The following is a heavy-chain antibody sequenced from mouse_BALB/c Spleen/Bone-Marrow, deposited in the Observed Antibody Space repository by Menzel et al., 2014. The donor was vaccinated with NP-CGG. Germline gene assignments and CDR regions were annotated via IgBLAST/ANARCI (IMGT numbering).Heavy chain of an antibody. CDR2: IYPGSGST. V-gene: IGHV1S22*01. Sequence: LQQSGSELVRPAASVKLSCTASGYTFTSYWMHWVKQRPGQGLEWIGNIYPGSGSTNYYEKFKSKATRTVDTSSSTAYMQLSSLTSEDSTVCYCTRSYGYYALDYWGQGTSVTVSS. CDR1: GYTFTSYW. CDR3: TRSYGYYALDY. D-gene: IGHD1-2*01. J-gene: IGHJ4*01.